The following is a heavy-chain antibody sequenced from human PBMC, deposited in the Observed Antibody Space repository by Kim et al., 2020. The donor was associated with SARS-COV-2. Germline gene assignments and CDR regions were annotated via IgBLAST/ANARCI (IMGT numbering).Heavy chain of an antibody. D-gene: IGHD5-12*01. J-gene: IGHJ4*02. Sequence: SETLSLTCTVSGGSIGSNYWTWIRQPPGKGLEWIGYIHYSGTTNYSPSLKSRVTISVDTSKNQFSLKLSSVTAADTAVYYCARPRDGYNLLAFDYWGQGTLV. CDR1: GGSIGSNY. V-gene: IGHV4-59*01. CDR2: IHYSGTT. CDR3: ARPRDGYNLLAFDY.